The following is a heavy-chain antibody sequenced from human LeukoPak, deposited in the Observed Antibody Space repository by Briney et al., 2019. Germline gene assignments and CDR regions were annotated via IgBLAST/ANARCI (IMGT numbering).Heavy chain of an antibody. CDR3: ARDGARTAYDYFFDS. Sequence: SETLSLTCTVSGGSFNSYSWNWIRQPPGKGLEWIGYVYYIGSTNYNPSLKSRVTISVDTSKNQFSLKLTSVTAADTAVYYCARDGARTAYDYFFDSWGQETLVTVSS. J-gene: IGHJ4*02. CDR1: GGSFNSYS. D-gene: IGHD1-26*01. CDR2: VYYIGST. V-gene: IGHV4-59*08.